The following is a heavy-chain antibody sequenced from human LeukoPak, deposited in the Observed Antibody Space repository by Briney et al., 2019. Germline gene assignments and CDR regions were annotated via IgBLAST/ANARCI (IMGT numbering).Heavy chain of an antibody. V-gene: IGHV1-69*04. D-gene: IGHD3-3*01. CDR1: GGTFSSYA. CDR2: IIPILGIA. CDR3: ARVLRFLEWLSPRSGYGMDV. J-gene: IGHJ6*02. Sequence: GASVKVSCKASGGTFSSYAISWVRQAPGQGLEWMGRIIPILGIANYAQKFQGRVTITADKSTSTAHMELSSLRSEDTAVYYCARVLRFLEWLSPRSGYGMDVWGQGTTVTVSS.